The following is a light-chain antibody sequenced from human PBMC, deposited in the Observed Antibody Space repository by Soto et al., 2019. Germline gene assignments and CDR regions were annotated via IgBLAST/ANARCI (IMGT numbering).Light chain of an antibody. J-gene: IGLJ1*01. Sequence: QSVLTQPASVSGSPGQTITISCTGTSSDVGGYDYVSWHQQHPGKAPKLMIYDVSKRPSGVSNRFSGSKSGNTASLTISGLQAEDEAHHPPRSTRCPTGAFGPGPKVSV. CDR2: DVS. CDR3: RSTRCPTGA. CDR1: SSDVGGYDY. V-gene: IGLV2-14*01.